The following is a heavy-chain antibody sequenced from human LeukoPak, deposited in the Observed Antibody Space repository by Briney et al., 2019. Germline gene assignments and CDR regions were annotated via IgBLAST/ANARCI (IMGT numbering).Heavy chain of an antibody. CDR1: GFTVSSNY. CDR2: IYNGGST. J-gene: IGHJ4*02. V-gene: IGHV3-53*04. CDR3: ARMDCGGDYYGVPPPLFDY. Sequence: GGSLRLSCAASGFTVSSNYMSWVRQAPGKGLEWVSVIYNGGSTYYADSVKGRFTISRHNSKNTLYLQMNSLRAEDTAVYYCARMDCGGDYYGVPPPLFDYWGQGTLVTVSS. D-gene: IGHD2-21*02.